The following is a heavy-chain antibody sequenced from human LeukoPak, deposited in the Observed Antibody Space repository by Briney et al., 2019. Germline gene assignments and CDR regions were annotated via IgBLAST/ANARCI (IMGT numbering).Heavy chain of an antibody. J-gene: IGHJ6*04. V-gene: IGHV3-53*01. CDR1: GLTINTNY. Sequence: GGSLRLSCAASGLTINTNYMNWVRQAPGRGLEWLSVIYPGGVTKYAESVKGRFTVSRDIAKNTVYLEMNDLRAEDTALYYCAREIGYYSDSDDSRLRGRLDVWGKGTSVTVSS. CDR3: AREIGYYSDSDDSRLRGRLDV. CDR2: IYPGGVT. D-gene: IGHD3-22*01.